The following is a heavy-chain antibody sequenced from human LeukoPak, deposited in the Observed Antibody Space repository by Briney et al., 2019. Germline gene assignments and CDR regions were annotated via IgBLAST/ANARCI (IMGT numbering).Heavy chain of an antibody. D-gene: IGHD6-13*01. CDR1: GFTISGYE. V-gene: IGHV3-48*03. CDR3: AVIAAAESY. J-gene: IGHJ4*02. CDR2: ISSGGSTT. Sequence: PGGSLRLSCTASGFTISGYEMNWVRQAPGKGLEWVSYISSGGSTTYYADSVKGRFTISRDNAKNSLYLQMNSLRAEDTAVYYCAVIAAAESYWGQGTLVTVSS.